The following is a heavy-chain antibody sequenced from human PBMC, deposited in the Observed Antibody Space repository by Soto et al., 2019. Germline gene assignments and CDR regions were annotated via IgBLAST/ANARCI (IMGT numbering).Heavy chain of an antibody. D-gene: IGHD4-17*01. J-gene: IGHJ4*02. V-gene: IGHV3-7*04. CDR3: ARDVDYGDYCLDY. CDR2: IKEDGRQK. CDR1: GFTFSSYW. Sequence: EVQLVESGGGWVQPGGSLRLSCAASGFTFSSYWMSWVRQAPGKGLEWVANIKEDGRQKYYVASVKGRFTISRDNAKNSLYLQMNSLRAEDTAVYHCARDVDYGDYCLDYWGQGTLVTVSS.